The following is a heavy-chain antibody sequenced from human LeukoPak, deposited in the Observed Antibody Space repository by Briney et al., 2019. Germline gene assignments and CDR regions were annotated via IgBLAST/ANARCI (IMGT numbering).Heavy chain of an antibody. CDR3: ARGRVGATSP. V-gene: IGHV1-46*01. CDR1: GYTFTSYY. Sequence: ASVKVSCKASGYTFTSYYMHWVRQAPGQGLEWMGIINPSGGSTSYAQKFQGRVTMTRNTSISTAYMELSSLRSEDTAVYYCARGRVGATSPWGQGTLVTVSS. D-gene: IGHD1-26*01. CDR2: INPSGGST. J-gene: IGHJ5*02.